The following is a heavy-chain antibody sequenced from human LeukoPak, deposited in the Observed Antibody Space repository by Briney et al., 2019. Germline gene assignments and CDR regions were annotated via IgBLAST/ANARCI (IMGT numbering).Heavy chain of an antibody. Sequence: GGSLRLSCAASGFSISDHYMDWVRQAPGKGLEWVGRSRNKAKGYTTEYAASVKGRFTISRDESQNSLYLQMSSLKTEDTAVYYCTRLYSGSYYYYMDVWGKGTTVTVSS. CDR2: SRNKAKGYTT. CDR1: GFSISDHY. D-gene: IGHD1-26*01. CDR3: TRLYSGSYYYYMDV. V-gene: IGHV3-72*01. J-gene: IGHJ6*03.